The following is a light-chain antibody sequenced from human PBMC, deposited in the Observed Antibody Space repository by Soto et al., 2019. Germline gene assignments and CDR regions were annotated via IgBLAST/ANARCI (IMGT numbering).Light chain of an antibody. V-gene: IGKV1-5*03. J-gene: IGKJ5*01. CDR3: KHNNNYPIT. CDR1: QSISSW. Sequence: DIQMTQSPSTLSASVGDRVTITCRASQSISSWLAWYQQKTGNAPKLLIYKASSLKAGVPSRFSGSGSGTEFNITISSLQTDDFATYYCKHNNNYPITFGQGTRLEIK. CDR2: KAS.